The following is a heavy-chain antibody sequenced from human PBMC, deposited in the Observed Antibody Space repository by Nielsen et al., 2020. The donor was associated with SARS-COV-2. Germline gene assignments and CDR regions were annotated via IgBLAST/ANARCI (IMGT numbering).Heavy chain of an antibody. CDR1: GFSFRDYW. Sequence: GESLKISCAASGFSFRDYWMHWVRQAPGKGLVWVSRINDDGSTTSYADSVKGRFTISRDNARNTLYLQMNSLRVEDTAVYYCARAYGSGTYCQGAWGQGTTVTVSS. CDR3: ARAYGSGTYCQGA. D-gene: IGHD3-10*01. J-gene: IGHJ6*02. CDR2: INDDGSTT. V-gene: IGHV3-74*01.